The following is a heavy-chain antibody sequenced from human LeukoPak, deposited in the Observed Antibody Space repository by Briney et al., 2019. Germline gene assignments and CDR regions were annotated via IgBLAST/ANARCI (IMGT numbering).Heavy chain of an antibody. J-gene: IGHJ6*02. D-gene: IGHD2-2*01. CDR3: ARIGLVVPAALSYYYYYGMDV. CDR1: GYTFTNYD. V-gene: IGHV1-8*01. CDR2: MNPNSGST. Sequence: ASVKVSCKASGYTFTNYDINWVRQATGQGLEWMGWMNPNSGSTGYAQKFQGRVTMTRNTSISTAYMELSSLRSEDTAVYYCARIGLVVPAALSYYYYYGMDVWGQGTTVTVSS.